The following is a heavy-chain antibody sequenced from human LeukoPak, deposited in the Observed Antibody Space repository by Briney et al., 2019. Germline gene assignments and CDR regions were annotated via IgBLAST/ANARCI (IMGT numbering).Heavy chain of an antibody. CDR3: ARDGIAVAGTSGDYFDY. V-gene: IGHV3-33*01. CDR2: IWYDGSNK. J-gene: IGHJ4*02. CDR1: GFTFSSYG. D-gene: IGHD6-19*01. Sequence: GGSLRLSCAASGFTFSSYGMHWVRRAPGKGLEWVAVIWYDGSNKYYADSVKGRFTIPRDNSKNTLYLQMNSLRAEDTAVYYCARDGIAVAGTSGDYFDYWGQGTLVTVSS.